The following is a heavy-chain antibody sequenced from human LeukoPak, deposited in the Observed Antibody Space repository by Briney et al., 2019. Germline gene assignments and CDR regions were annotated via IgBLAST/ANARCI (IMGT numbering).Heavy chain of an antibody. CDR3: ARRVMDRITPSGMGAFDI. CDR1: GDSISSGDYY. D-gene: IGHD3-10*01. J-gene: IGHJ3*02. Sequence: PSETLSLTCTVSGDSISSGDYYWSWIRQPAGKGLEWIGRISSSGSTNYNPSLKSRVTISVDTSKNQFSLSLSSVTAADTAVYYCARRVMDRITPSGMGAFDIWGQGTMVTVSS. CDR2: ISSSGST. V-gene: IGHV4-61*02.